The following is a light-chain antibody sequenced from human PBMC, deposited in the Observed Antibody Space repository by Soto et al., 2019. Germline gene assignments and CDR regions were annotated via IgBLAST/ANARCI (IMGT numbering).Light chain of an antibody. J-gene: IGKJ5*01. CDR1: QSLSGGY. V-gene: IGKV3-20*01. CDR3: QQNGSLPIT. CDR2: SAS. Sequence: VLTQSPGTLSLSPGERATLSCRASQSLSGGYLAWFQQKPGQTPRLLIYSASNRATGIPDRFSGSGSGTDFTLTISRLEPEDFVVYYCQQNGSLPITFGQGTRLEIK.